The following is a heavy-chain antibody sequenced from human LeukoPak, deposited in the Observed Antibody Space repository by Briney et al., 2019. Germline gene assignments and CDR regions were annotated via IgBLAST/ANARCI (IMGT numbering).Heavy chain of an antibody. CDR1: GFTFSSYS. CDR2: ISSSSSTI. D-gene: IGHD3-10*01. CDR3: ARDLRWFGELFPDY. Sequence: PGGSRRLSCAASGFTFSSYSMNWVRQAPGKGLEWVSYISSSSSTIYYADSVKGRFTISRDNAKNSLYLQMNSLRADETGVYYCARDLRWFGELFPDYWGQGTLVTVSS. V-gene: IGHV3-48*04. J-gene: IGHJ4*02.